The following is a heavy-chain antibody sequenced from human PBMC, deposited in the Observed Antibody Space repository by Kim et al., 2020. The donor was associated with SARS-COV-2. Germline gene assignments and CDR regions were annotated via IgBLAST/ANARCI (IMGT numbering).Heavy chain of an antibody. CDR2: FDPEDGET. CDR1: GYTLTELS. D-gene: IGHD2-2*01. CDR3: ATSCSITSCHWFDP. J-gene: IGHJ5*02. V-gene: IGHV1-24*01. Sequence: AAVNVSCKVSGYTLTELSMHWVRQAPGKGLEWMGGFDPEDGETIYAQKFQGRVTMTEDTSTDTAYMELSSLRSEDTAVYYCATSCSITSCHWFDPWGQGTLVTVSS.